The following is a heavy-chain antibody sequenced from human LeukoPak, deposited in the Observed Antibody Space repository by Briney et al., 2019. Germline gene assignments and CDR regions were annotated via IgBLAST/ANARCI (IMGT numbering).Heavy chain of an antibody. CDR1: GYTFTSYG. Sequence: ASVKVSCKASGYTFTSYGISWVRQAPGQGLEWMGWISTYNGNTKYAQKLQGRVTMTTDTSTSTAYMELRGLRSDDTAVYYCARGPDIVLMVYAIPSVPFDYWGQGTLVTVSS. CDR2: ISTYNGNT. J-gene: IGHJ4*02. CDR3: ARGPDIVLMVYAIPSVPFDY. V-gene: IGHV1-18*01. D-gene: IGHD2-8*01.